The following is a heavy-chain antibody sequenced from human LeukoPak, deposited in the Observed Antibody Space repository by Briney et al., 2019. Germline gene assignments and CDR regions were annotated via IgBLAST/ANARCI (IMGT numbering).Heavy chain of an antibody. CDR1: GFTFSSYA. V-gene: IGHV3-30-3*01. D-gene: IGHD2-8*01. Sequence: QPGRSLRLSCAASGFTFSSYAMHWVRPAPGKGLEWVAVISYDGSNKYYADSVKGRFTISRDNSKNTLYLQMNSLRAEDTAVYYCARDNNVGEGVYAPIDAFDIWGQGTMVTVSS. CDR2: ISYDGSNK. J-gene: IGHJ3*02. CDR3: ARDNNVGEGVYAPIDAFDI.